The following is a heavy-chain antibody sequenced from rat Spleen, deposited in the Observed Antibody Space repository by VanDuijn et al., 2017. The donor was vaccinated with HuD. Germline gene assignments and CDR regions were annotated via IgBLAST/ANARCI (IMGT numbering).Heavy chain of an antibody. CDR3: ARADIAAISTDGI. D-gene: IGHD1-2*01. CDR1: GFTFSDYD. Sequence: EVQLVESGGGLVQPGRSLKLSCAASGFTFSDYDMAWVRQAPKKGLEWVATISYDGSSTYYSDSVKGRFTISRDIAQNTLYLQMNSLRSEDTATYYCARADIAAISTDGIWGQGVMVTVSS. V-gene: IGHV5-7*01. CDR2: ISYDGSST. J-gene: IGHJ2*01.